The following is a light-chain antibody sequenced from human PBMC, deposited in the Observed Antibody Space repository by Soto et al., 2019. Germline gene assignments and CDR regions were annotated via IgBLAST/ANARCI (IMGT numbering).Light chain of an antibody. CDR2: GAS. J-gene: IGKJ1*01. V-gene: IGKV3-20*01. CDR3: QQYNSYYT. Sequence: EIVLTQSPGTLSLSPGERATLSCRASQSVGSSHLAWYQQKPGQAPRLLIYGASSRATGIPDRFSGSGSGTDFTLTISSLQPDDFATYYCQQYNSYYTFGQGTKVDIK. CDR1: QSVGSSH.